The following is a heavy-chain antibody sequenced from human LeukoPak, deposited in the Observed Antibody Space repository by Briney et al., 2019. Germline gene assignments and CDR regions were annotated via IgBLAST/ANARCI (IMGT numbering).Heavy chain of an antibody. CDR3: AKDGLQSTTSGVHLDS. CDR2: IIPIFGTA. V-gene: IGHV1-69*13. J-gene: IGHJ5*01. Sequence: ASVKVSCKASGGTFSSYAISWVRQAPGQGLEWMGGIIPIFGTANYAQKFQGRVTITADESTSTAYMELSSLRSDDTAVYYCAKDGLQSTTSGVHLDSWGQGTLVTVSS. D-gene: IGHD5/OR15-5a*01. CDR1: GGTFSSYA.